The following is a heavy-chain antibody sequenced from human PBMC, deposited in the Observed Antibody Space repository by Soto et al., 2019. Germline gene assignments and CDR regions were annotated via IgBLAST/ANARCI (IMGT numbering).Heavy chain of an antibody. CDR2: ISGSGAST. CDR1: GFTFRSYA. Sequence: GRSMRVCYAVSGFTFRSYAMRWVRQAPGKGLEWVSAISGSGASTYYADSVKGRFTISRDNSKNTLYLQMNSLRAEDTAGYYCAHFESFIDYLGQGTLVTVT. CDR3: AHFESFIDY. D-gene: IGHD3-9*01. V-gene: IGHV3-23*01. J-gene: IGHJ4*02.